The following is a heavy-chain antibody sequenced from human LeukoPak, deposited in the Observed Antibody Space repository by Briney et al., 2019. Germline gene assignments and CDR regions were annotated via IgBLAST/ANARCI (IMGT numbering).Heavy chain of an antibody. CDR3: ARDRSGLVY. V-gene: IGHV4-59*13. Sequence: ASETLSLTCIVSGGSIRSYYWSWLRQPPGKGLEWIGYISYSGSTNYNPSLKSRVTMSVDTSKNQFSLNLSSVSAADTAVYYCARDRSGLVYWGQGTLVTVSS. J-gene: IGHJ4*02. CDR1: GGSIRSYY. D-gene: IGHD2-15*01. CDR2: ISYSGST.